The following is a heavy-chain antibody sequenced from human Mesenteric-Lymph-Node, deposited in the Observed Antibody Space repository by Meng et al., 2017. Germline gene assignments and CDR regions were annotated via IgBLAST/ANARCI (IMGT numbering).Heavy chain of an antibody. CDR3: ARGGGCSSSSCDLDY. Sequence: VHGPVQPSELLSLTCCVSGASIRCGNWWNWVRQPPGKGLAWIGNIYPSGSTNYNPSLKSRVTMSVDKSKNQFSLKLSSVTAADTAMYYCARGGGCSSSSCDLDYWGQGVLVTVSS. D-gene: IGHD2-2*01. J-gene: IGHJ4*02. CDR1: GASIRCGNW. CDR2: IYPSGST. V-gene: IGHV4-4*02.